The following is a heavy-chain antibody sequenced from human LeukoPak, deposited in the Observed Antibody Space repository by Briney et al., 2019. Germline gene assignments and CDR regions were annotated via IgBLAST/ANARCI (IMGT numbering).Heavy chain of an antibody. J-gene: IGHJ4*02. CDR2: INHSGST. Sequence: PSETLSLTCAVSGGSFSGYYWSWIRQPPGKGLEWIGEINHSGSTNYNPSLKSRVTISVDTSKNQFSLKLTSVTAADTAVYYCAKEGGPARPGLDSWGQGTLVTVSS. V-gene: IGHV4-34*01. CDR3: AKEGGPARPGLDS. CDR1: GGSFSGYY. D-gene: IGHD6-6*01.